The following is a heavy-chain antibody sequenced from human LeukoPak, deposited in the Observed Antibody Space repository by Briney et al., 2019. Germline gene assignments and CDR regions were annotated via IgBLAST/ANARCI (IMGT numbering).Heavy chain of an antibody. J-gene: IGHJ4*02. D-gene: IGHD5-24*01. CDR1: GFTFSSYA. V-gene: IGHV3-23*01. CDR2: ISGSGGST. CDR3: ARLEMATILDY. Sequence: GGSLRLSCVVSGFTFSSYAMSWVRQAPGKGLEWVSAISGSGGSTYYADSVKGRFTISRDNSKNTLYLQMNSLRAEDTAVYYCARLEMATILDYWGQGTLVTVSS.